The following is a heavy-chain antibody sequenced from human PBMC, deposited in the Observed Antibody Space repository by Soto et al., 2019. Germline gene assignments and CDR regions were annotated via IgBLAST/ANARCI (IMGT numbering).Heavy chain of an antibody. D-gene: IGHD2-21*02. Sequence: QLQLQESGPGLVKPSETLSLTCSVSGGSISSSSYFWGWIRQPPGKGLEWIGSIYYSGSTYYNPSLKIRVTVSVYPSKNQFSLKLSSVTAADTAVYYCARHPSDFWFDPWGQGTLVTVSS. CDR3: ARHPSDFWFDP. CDR1: GGSISSSSYF. J-gene: IGHJ5*02. CDR2: IYYSGST. V-gene: IGHV4-39*01.